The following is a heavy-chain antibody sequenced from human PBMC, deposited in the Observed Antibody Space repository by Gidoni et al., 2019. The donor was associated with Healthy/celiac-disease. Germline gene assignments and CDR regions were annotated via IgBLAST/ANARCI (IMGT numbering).Heavy chain of an antibody. V-gene: IGHV1-18*01. CDR3: ARDRVAAAGTSNYYYYGMDV. Sequence: QVQLLQSGAEVKKPRASVTVSCQASGYPFTSSGIRWVRQDPGQGLEWMGWISAYNGNTNYAQKLQGRVNMNTETSTSKVYMELRRLRSEDTAVYYCARDRVAAAGTSNYYYYGMDVWGQGTTVTVSS. J-gene: IGHJ6*02. CDR1: GYPFTSSG. D-gene: IGHD6-13*01. CDR2: ISAYNGNT.